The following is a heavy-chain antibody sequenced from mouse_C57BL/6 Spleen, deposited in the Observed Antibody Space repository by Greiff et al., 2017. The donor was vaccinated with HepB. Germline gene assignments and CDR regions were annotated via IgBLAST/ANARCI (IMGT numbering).Heavy chain of an antibody. J-gene: IGHJ4*01. V-gene: IGHV14-3*01. Sequence: EVQLQQSVAELVRPGASVKLSCTASGFHIKNTYMHWVKLRPEQGLEWIGRIDPANGNTKYAPKFQGKATITADTSSNTAYLQLSSLTHEDTAIYYCARRGDSSGYDYYAMDYWGQGTSVTVSS. CDR3: ARRGDSSGYDYYAMDY. D-gene: IGHD3-2*02. CDR1: GFHIKNTY. CDR2: IDPANGNT.